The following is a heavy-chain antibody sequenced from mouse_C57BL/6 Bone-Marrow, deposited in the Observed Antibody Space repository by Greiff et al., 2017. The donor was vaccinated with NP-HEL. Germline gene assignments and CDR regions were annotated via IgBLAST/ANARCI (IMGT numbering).Heavy chain of an antibody. D-gene: IGHD2-5*01. CDR1: GYTFTDYY. CDR2: INPYNGGT. Sequence: EVQLQQSGPVLVKPGASVKMSCKASGYTFTDYYMNWVKQSHGKSLEWIGVINPYNGGTSYNQKFKGKATLTVDKSSSTAYMELNSLTSEDSAVYYCARDYYSNYEDYWGQGTTLTVSS. CDR3: ARDYYSNYEDY. J-gene: IGHJ2*01. V-gene: IGHV1-19*01.